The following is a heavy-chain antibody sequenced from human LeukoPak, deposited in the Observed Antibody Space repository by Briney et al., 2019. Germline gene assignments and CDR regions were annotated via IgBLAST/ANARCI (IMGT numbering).Heavy chain of an antibody. J-gene: IGHJ6*02. CDR2: ISSSSSTI. D-gene: IGHD6-19*01. CDR1: GFTFSSYS. Sequence: PGGSLRLSCAASGFTFSSYSMNWVRQAPGKGLEWVSYISSSSSTIYYADSVKGRFTISRDNSKNTLYLQMNSLRAEDTAVYYCAKDKADGYYYGMDVWGQGTTVTVSS. V-gene: IGHV3-48*01. CDR3: AKDKADGYYYGMDV.